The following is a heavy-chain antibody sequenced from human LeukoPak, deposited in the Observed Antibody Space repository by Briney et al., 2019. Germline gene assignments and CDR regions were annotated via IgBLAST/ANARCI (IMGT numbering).Heavy chain of an antibody. CDR1: GYTFTGYY. D-gene: IGHD4-17*01. J-gene: IGHJ6*03. CDR3: ARDVGDYYYYYYMDV. V-gene: IGHV1-2*02. Sequence: ASVKVSCKASGYTFTGYYMHWVRQAPGQGLEWMGWINPNSGGTNYAQKFQGRVTMTRDMSTSTVYMELSSLRSEDTAVYYCARDVGDYYYYYYMDVWGKGTTVTVSS. CDR2: INPNSGGT.